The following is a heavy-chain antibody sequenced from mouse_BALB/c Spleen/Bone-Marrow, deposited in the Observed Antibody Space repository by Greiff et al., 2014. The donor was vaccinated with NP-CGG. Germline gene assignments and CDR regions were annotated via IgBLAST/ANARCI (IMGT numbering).Heavy chain of an antibody. J-gene: IGHJ3*01. CDR2: INPGSGGT. D-gene: IGHD1-1*01. Sequence: QVQLQQSGAELVRPGTSVKVSCKASGYAFTNYLIEWVKQRPGQGLEWIGVINPGSGGTNYNEKLKGKATLTADKSSSTAYMQLSSLTSDDSAVYFSARRITVVVPPAHWGQGPLDTVS. V-gene: IGHV1-54*01. CDR1: GYAFTNYL. CDR3: ARRITVVVPPAH.